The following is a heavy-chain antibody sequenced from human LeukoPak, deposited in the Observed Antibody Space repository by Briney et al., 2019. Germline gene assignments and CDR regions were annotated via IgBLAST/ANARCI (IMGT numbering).Heavy chain of an antibody. V-gene: IGHV1-8*01. Sequence: ASVKVSCKASGYTFTSYDINWVRQATGQGLEWMGWMNPNSGNTGYAQKFQGRVTMTRNTSISTAYMELSSLRSEDTAVYYCARDKDPLYDRRAYVVNGAFDIWGQGTMVTVSS. CDR1: GYTFTSYD. CDR3: ARDKDPLYDRRAYVVNGAFDI. J-gene: IGHJ3*02. CDR2: MNPNSGNT. D-gene: IGHD3-9*01.